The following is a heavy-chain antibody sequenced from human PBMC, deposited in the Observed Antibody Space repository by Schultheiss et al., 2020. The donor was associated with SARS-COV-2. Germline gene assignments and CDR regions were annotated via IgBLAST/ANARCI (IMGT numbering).Heavy chain of an antibody. CDR1: GGSISSGGYY. CDR3: ARDGYSSGWTIFDY. D-gene: IGHD6-19*01. V-gene: IGHV4-39*07. CDR2: IYYSGST. Sequence: SETLSLTCTVSGGSISSGGYYWGWIRQPPGKGLEWIGSIYYSGSTYYNPSLKSRVTISVDTSKNQFSLQLNSVTPEDTAVYYCARDGYSSGWTIFDYWGQGTLVTVSS. J-gene: IGHJ4*02.